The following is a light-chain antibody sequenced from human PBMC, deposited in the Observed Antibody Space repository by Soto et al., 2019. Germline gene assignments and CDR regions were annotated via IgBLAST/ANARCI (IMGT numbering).Light chain of an antibody. V-gene: IGKV1-39*01. CDR2: AAS. J-gene: IGKJ1*01. Sequence: DIQMTQSPSSLSASVADRVTITGRASQSISSSLNWYQQKPGKSPKLLIYAASSLQSVVPSRFRGSGSGTDFTLTISSLQPEYFATNYCQQSYSTLRPFGQWTKVEIK. CDR1: QSISSS. CDR3: QQSYSTLRP.